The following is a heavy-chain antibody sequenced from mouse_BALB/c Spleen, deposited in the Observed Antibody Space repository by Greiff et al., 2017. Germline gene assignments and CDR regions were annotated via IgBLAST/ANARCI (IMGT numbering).Heavy chain of an antibody. Sequence: EVMLVESGGGLVQSGGSLRLSCATSGFTFSDFDMEWVRQPPGKRLEWIAASRNKANDYTTGYSASVKGRFIVSRDTSQSILYLQMNALRAEDTAIYYCARDAGNYPFAYWGQGTLVTVSA. J-gene: IGHJ3*01. CDR2: SRNKANDYTT. CDR1: GFTFSDFD. CDR3: ARDAGNYPFAY. D-gene: IGHD2-1*01. V-gene: IGHV7-1*02.